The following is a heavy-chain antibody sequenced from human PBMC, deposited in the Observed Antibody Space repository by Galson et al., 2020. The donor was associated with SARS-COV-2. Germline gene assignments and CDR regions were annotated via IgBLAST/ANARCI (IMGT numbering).Heavy chain of an antibody. J-gene: IGHJ3*02. CDR1: GGSISSGGYY. Sequence: SQTLSLTCTVSGGSISSGGYYWSWIRQHPGKGLEWIGYIYYSGSTYYNPSLKSRVTISVDTSKNQFSLKLSSVTAADTAVYYCARGTWELRLEYAGDIWGQGTMVTVAS. V-gene: IGHV4-31*02. CDR3: ARGTWELRLEYAGDI. CDR2: IYYSGST. D-gene: IGHD1-26*01.